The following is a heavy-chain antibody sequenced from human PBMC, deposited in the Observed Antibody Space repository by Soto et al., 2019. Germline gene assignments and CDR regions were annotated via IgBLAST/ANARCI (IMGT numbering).Heavy chain of an antibody. Sequence: GGSLRLSCAASGFTFDDYGMSWARQAPGKGLEWVSGVNWNGGSTGYADSVKGRFTISRDNAKNSLYLQMNSLRAEDTAVYYCASGGSSLNFDSWGQGTLVTVSS. V-gene: IGHV3-20*04. D-gene: IGHD6-6*01. CDR3: ASGGSSLNFDS. J-gene: IGHJ4*02. CDR1: GFTFDDYG. CDR2: VNWNGGST.